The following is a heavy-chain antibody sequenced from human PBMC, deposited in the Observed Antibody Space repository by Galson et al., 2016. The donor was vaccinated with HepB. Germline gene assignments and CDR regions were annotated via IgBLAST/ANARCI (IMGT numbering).Heavy chain of an antibody. CDR3: ARDIAAAAKDY. CDR1: GLSVSSNH. V-gene: IGHV3-53*01. D-gene: IGHD6-25*01. Sequence: SLRLSCAVSGLSVSSNHMSWVRQAPGKGLEWVSFIYSADSTYYADPVKGRFTISRDDAKNPLYLQMNSLRAEDTAVYYCARDIAAAAKDYWGQGTLVTVSS. CDR2: IYSADST. J-gene: IGHJ4*02.